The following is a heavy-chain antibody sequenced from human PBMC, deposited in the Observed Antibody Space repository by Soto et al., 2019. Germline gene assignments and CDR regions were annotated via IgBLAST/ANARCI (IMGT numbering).Heavy chain of an antibody. V-gene: IGHV3-48*03. CDR1: GFTFSSYE. CDR3: AREPPTAVTAYDY. J-gene: IGHJ4*02. Sequence: EVQLVESGGGLVQPGGSLRLSCAASGFTFSSYEMNWVRQAPGKGLEWVSYISNSGSSIYYADSVKGRFTISRDNAKNSRYLQMNSLRAEDTAVYYCAREPPTAVTAYDYWGQGTLVTVSS. CDR2: ISNSGSSI. D-gene: IGHD4-17*01.